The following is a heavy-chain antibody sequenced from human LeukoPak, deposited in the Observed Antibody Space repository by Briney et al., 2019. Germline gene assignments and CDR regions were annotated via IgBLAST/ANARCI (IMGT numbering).Heavy chain of an antibody. V-gene: IGHV3-23*01. CDR3: SRSLDY. CDR1: GFTFSSYA. J-gene: IGHJ4*02. Sequence: GGSLRLSCAASGFTFSSYAMGWVRQAPGKGLEWVSAISGSGGSTYYADSVKGRFTISRDNSKNTLYLQMYSLRAEDTAIYFCSRSLDYLGQGALVTVSS. CDR2: ISGSGGST.